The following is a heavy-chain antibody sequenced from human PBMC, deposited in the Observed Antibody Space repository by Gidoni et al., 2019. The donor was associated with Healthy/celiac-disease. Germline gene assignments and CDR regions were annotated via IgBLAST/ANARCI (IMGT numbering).Heavy chain of an antibody. V-gene: IGHV3-48*03. CDR3: ARSYGSGTNYYYYGMDV. CDR2: ISSSGSTI. Sequence: EVQLVESGGGLVQPGGSLRLSCAASGFTFSSYEMNWVRQAPGKGLEWVSYISSSGSTIYYADSVKGRFTISRDNAKNSLYLQMNSLRAEDTAVYYCARSYGSGTNYYYYGMDVWGQGTTVTVSS. D-gene: IGHD3-10*01. CDR1: GFTFSSYE. J-gene: IGHJ6*02.